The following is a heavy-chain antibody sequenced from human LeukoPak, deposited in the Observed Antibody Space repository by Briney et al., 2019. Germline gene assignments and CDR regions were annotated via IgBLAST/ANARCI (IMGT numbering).Heavy chain of an antibody. J-gene: IGHJ4*02. CDR2: INPNSGGT. Sequence: GASVKVSCKASGYTFTGYYMHWVRQAPGQGLEWMGWINPNSGGTNYAQKFQGRVTMTRDTSISTAYMELSRLSSDDTAVYYCARDRQVLRYFDWPPEAPFDYWGQGTLVTVSS. CDR1: GYTFTGYY. D-gene: IGHD3-9*01. CDR3: ARDRQVLRYFDWPPEAPFDY. V-gene: IGHV1-2*02.